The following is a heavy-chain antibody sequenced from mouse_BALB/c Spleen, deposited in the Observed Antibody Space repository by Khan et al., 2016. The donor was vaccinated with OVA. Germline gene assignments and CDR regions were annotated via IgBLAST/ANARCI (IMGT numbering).Heavy chain of an antibody. Sequence: EVELVESGGGLVKPGGSLKLSCAASGFTFSTYAMSWVRQTPEKRLEWVASISSDGDYTYYPDNVTGRFTISRDTAKNTSYVRMGSLRSRDTAIYYCARSPYGSFTDWG. CDR1: GFTFSTYA. D-gene: IGHD1-1*02. J-gene: IGHJ1*03. V-gene: IGHV5-9-3*01. CDR3: ARSPYGSFTD. CDR2: ISSDGDYT.